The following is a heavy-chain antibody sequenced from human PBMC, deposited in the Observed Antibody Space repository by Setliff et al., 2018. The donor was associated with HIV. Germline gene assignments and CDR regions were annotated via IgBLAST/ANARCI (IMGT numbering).Heavy chain of an antibody. V-gene: IGHV1-69*10. CDR2: IILVQGIP. J-gene: IGHJ4*02. CDR3: ARDLLLRWLDY. D-gene: IGHD4-17*01. CDR1: GGPFSSYA. Sequence: SVKVSCKASGGPFSSYAISWVRQAPGQGLEWLGGIILVQGIPNYARKFQGRVTITADVSTSTAYMELSSLRSEDTAVYYCARDLLLRWLDYWGQGTLVTVSS.